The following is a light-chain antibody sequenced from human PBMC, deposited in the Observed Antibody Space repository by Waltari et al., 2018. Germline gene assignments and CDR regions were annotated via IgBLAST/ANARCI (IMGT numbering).Light chain of an antibody. J-gene: IGKJ4*01. CDR2: AAS. CDR1: QDISNY. CDR3: QQSHSSPLT. Sequence: EIQMTQSPSSLSTSVGDRVTITCQTSQDISNYLNWYQQKPGKAPKLLIYAASNLETGVPSRFSGSGSGTDFTLTISSLQPEDFATYYCQQSHSSPLTFGGGTKVEIK. V-gene: IGKV1-39*01.